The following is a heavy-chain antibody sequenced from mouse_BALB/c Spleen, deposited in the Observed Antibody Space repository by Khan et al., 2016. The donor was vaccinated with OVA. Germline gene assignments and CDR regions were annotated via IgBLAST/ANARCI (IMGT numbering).Heavy chain of an antibody. CDR3: ARSLVDYYAMDY. CDR1: GFTFSSYA. V-gene: IGHV5-9-3*01. Sequence: EVELVESGGGLVKPGGSLKLSCSASGFTFSSYAMSWVRQTPEKRLELVATISSGGHYTFXPDSVKGRFTISRDNARNTLYLQMSSLRSEDTAMYYCARSLVDYYAMDYWGQGTSVTVSS. D-gene: IGHD2-2*01. J-gene: IGHJ4*01. CDR2: ISSGGHYT.